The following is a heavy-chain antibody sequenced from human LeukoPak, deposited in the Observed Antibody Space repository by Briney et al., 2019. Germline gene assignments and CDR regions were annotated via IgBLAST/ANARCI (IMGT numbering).Heavy chain of an antibody. D-gene: IGHD4-23*01. CDR1: GVSVSSGSYY. J-gene: IGHJ4*02. Sequence: SETLSLTCTVFGVSVSSGSYYWSWIRQPPGKGLEWIGYIHYSGSTNYNPSLESRVTISVDTSKNQFSLNLSSVTAADTAVYYCARHEGGNLDFDYWGQGTLVTVSS. CDR2: IHYSGST. V-gene: IGHV4-61*01. CDR3: ARHEGGNLDFDY.